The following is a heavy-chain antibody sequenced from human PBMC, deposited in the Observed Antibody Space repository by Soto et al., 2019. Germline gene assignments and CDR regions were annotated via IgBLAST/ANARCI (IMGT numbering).Heavy chain of an antibody. J-gene: IGHJ6*04. CDR2: IRSRGDRT. CDR1: GFTFSSYA. CDR3: AKQQGPGTPYDYAMDV. Sequence: EVQLLESGGDLVQPGDSLRLSCAASGFTFSSYAMTWVRQAPGKGLEWVSVIRSRGDRTYYADSVDGRFTISRDNSRSIQYLEMRTLRHSDTAVYYCAKQQGPGTPYDYAMDVWGKWTTVTVSP. D-gene: IGHD3-3*01. V-gene: IGHV3-23*01.